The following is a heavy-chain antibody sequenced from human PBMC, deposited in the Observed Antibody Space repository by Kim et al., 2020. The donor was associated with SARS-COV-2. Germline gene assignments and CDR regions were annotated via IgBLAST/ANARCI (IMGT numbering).Heavy chain of an antibody. Sequence: GGSLRLSCVASGFTYSTYGMHWVRQAPGKGPEWVSSISSSGDNTYYADSVKGRFTISRDNSKNTLYLQMNSLRAEDMAVYYCAKRARDGGAFDIWGPGTMLTVSS. CDR2: ISSSGDNT. V-gene: IGHV3-23*01. CDR3: AKRARDGGAFDI. D-gene: IGHD3-10*01. CDR1: GFTYSTYG. J-gene: IGHJ3*02.